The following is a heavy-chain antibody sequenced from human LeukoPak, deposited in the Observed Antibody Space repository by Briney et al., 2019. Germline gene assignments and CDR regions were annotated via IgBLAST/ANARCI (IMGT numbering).Heavy chain of an antibody. Sequence: PSETLSLTCTVSGYSISSGYYWGWIRQPPGKGLEWIGSIYHSGRTFYNPSLKSRVTISVDTSKNQFSLKLTSVTAADTAVYYCVRAARSREFDSWGQGTLVTVSS. D-gene: IGHD2-2*01. V-gene: IGHV4-38-2*02. J-gene: IGHJ4*02. CDR1: GYSISSGYY. CDR3: VRAARSREFDS. CDR2: IYHSGRT.